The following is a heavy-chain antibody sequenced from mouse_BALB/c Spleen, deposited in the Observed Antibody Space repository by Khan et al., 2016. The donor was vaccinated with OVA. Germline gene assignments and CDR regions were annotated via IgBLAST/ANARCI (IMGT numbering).Heavy chain of an antibody. CDR1: GYSITSDYA. D-gene: IGHD2-3*01. V-gene: IGHV3-2*02. Sequence: EVKLEESGPGLVKPSQSLSLTCTVTGYSITSDYAWNWTRQFPGNKLEWMGYISSSGSTNYNPALKSRISITRDTSKNQFFLQLNSVTTEDTATYYCARDGSRYNYAMDYWGQGTSVTVSS. CDR3: ARDGSRYNYAMDY. J-gene: IGHJ4*01. CDR2: ISSSGST.